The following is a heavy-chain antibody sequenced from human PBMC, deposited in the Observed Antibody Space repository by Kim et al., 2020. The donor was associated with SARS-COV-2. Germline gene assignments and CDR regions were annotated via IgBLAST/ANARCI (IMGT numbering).Heavy chain of an antibody. CDR3: ARHDYGLDV. CDR1: VGSISISGSY. CDR2: ISYVGTT. J-gene: IGHJ6*02. Sequence: SETLSLTCTVSVGSISISGSYWDWIRQPPGKGLEWIGSISYVGTTFYNPSLKSRGTMSVDTSRNQFSLRLTSVTAADTAVYYCARHDYGLDVWGQGTMVTVSS. V-gene: IGHV4-39*01.